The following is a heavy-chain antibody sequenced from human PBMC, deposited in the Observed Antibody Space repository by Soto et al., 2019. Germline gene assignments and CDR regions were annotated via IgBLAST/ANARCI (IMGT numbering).Heavy chain of an antibody. CDR2: ISGSGGST. CDR3: ALRYNIEVVPTGTFDR. Sequence: GGSLRLSCAAPGLTFRTYAMTWVRQAPGKGLEWVSIISGSGGSTYYADSVKGRFTVSRDNSKNTLYVQMNSLRAEDTAVYYCALRYNIEVVPTGTFDRWGQGTLVTVSS. J-gene: IGHJ4*02. CDR1: GLTFRTYA. V-gene: IGHV3-23*01. D-gene: IGHD2-2*01.